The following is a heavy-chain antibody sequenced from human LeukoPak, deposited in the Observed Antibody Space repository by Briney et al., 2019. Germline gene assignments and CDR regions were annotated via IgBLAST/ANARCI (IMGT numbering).Heavy chain of an antibody. CDR3: ARDRSWYWGFDY. D-gene: IGHD6-13*01. Sequence: SETLSLTCTVSGGSISSYYWSWIRQPPGKGLEWIGYIYYSGSTNYNPSLKSRVTISVDTFKNQFSLKLSSVTAADTAVYYCARDRSWYWGFDYWGQGTLVTVSS. CDR2: IYYSGST. CDR1: GGSISSYY. V-gene: IGHV4-59*01. J-gene: IGHJ4*01.